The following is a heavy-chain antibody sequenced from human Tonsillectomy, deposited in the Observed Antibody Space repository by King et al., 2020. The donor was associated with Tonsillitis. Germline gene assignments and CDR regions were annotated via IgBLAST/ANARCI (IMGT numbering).Heavy chain of an antibody. V-gene: IGHV2-5*02. J-gene: IGHJ4*02. CDR3: AHPSNLGYCSGGSCYSKGGSFDY. Sequence: ITLKESGPTLVKPTQTLTLTCTFSGFSLSTSGVGVGWIRQPPGKALEWLALIYWDDDKRYSPSLKSRVTVTKDTSKNQVVLTMTNMDPVDTATYYCAHPSNLGYCSGGSCYSKGGSFDYWGQGSLVTVSS. CDR1: GFSLSTSGVG. CDR2: IYWDDDK. D-gene: IGHD2-15*01.